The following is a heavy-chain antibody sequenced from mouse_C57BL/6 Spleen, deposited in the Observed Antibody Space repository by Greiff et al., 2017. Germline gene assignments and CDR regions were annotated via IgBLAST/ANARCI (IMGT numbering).Heavy chain of an antibody. J-gene: IGHJ2*01. Sequence: QVQLQQSGAELVKPGASVKLSCKASGYTFTSYWMHWVKQRPGQGLEWIGMIHPNSGSTNYNEKFKSKATLTVDKSSSTADMQLSSRTSEDSAVYYCARDDYDGFDYWGQGTTLTVSS. D-gene: IGHD2-4*01. CDR3: ARDDYDGFDY. CDR1: GYTFTSYW. CDR2: IHPNSGST. V-gene: IGHV1-64*01.